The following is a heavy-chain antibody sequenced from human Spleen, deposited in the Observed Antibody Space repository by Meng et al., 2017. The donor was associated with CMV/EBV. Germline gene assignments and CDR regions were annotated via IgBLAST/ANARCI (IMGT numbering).Heavy chain of an antibody. CDR2: INPNSGGT. D-gene: IGHD2-2*02. Sequence: ASVKVSCKASGYTFTGYYIHWVRQAPGQGLEWMGWINPNSGGTNYAQKFQGRVTMTRDTSISTVYMELSRLRSDDTAVYYCARWGNIVVVPAAIDFAFDIWGQGTMVTVSS. CDR1: GYTFTGYY. CDR3: ARWGNIVVVPAAIDFAFDI. V-gene: IGHV1-2*02. J-gene: IGHJ3*02.